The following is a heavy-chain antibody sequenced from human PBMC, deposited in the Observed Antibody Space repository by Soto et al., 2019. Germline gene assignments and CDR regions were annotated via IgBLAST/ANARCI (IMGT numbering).Heavy chain of an antibody. CDR1: GFTFSSYW. CDR3: ARDPDEGYYYGSGTLLAPYYYGMDV. D-gene: IGHD3-10*01. CDR2: IKQDGSEK. J-gene: IGHJ6*02. Sequence: GGSLRLSCAASGFTFSSYWMSWVRQAPGKGLEWVANIKQDGSEKYYVDSVKGRFTISRDNAKNSLYLQMNSLRAEDTAVYYCARDPDEGYYYGSGTLLAPYYYGMDVWGQGTTVTVS. V-gene: IGHV3-7*04.